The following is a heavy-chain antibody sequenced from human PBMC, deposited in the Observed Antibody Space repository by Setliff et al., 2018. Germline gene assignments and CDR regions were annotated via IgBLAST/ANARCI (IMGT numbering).Heavy chain of an antibody. J-gene: IGHJ5*02. CDR2: INQRGSDQ. CDR3: VPGRGS. Sequence: GESLKISCAASGFVFGTYGMHWVRQAPGKGLDWVANINQRGSDQFYVESVKGRFTISRDNAKNSLYLQMNSLRVEDTAVFYCVPGRGSWGQGALVTVSS. V-gene: IGHV3-7*01. D-gene: IGHD6-25*01. CDR1: GFVFGTYG.